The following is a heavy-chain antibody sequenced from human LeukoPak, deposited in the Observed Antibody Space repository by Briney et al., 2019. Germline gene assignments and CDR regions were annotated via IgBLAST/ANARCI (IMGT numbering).Heavy chain of an antibody. J-gene: IGHJ6*03. CDR3: ARSFPLRFLEWLSYYYMDV. V-gene: IGHV1-46*01. CDR2: INPSGGST. Sequence: GASVKVSCKASGYTFTSYYMHWVRQAPGQGLEWMGIINPSGGSTSYAQKFQGRVTMTRDTSTSTVYMELSSLRSEDTAVYYCARSFPLRFLEWLSYYYMDVWGKGTTVTVSS. CDR1: GYTFTSYY. D-gene: IGHD3-3*01.